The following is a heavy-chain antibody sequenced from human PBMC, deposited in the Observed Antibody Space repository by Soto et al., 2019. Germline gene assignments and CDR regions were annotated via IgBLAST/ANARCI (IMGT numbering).Heavy chain of an antibody. V-gene: IGHV3-11*06. J-gene: IGHJ4*02. Sequence: LRLSCAGSGFTFGDSYMSWIRQAPGKGLEWLSYISPGSRYPAYADSVKGRFTISRDNSQNTLYLHLSSLRVEDTAIYYCARDRRNYDSTAPYAHWGRGTLVTVSS. CDR3: ARDRRNYDSTAPYAH. D-gene: IGHD3-22*01. CDR1: GFTFGDSY. CDR2: ISPGSRYP.